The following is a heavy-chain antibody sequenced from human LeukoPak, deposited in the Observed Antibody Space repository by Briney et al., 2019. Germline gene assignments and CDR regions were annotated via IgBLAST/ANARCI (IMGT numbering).Heavy chain of an antibody. V-gene: IGHV3-23*01. J-gene: IGHJ6*02. CDR3: ARGTREPV. CDR1: GFTFSSYA. CDR2: ISGSGGST. D-gene: IGHD1-26*01. Sequence: GGSLRLSCAASGFTFSSYAMTWVRQAPGKGLEWVSGISGSGGSTYFADSVKGRFTISRDNSKNTLYLQMNSLRAEDTAVYYCARGTREPVWGQGTTVTVSS.